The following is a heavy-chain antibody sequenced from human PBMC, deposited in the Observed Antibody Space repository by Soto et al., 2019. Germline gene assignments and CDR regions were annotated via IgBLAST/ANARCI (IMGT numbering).Heavy chain of an antibody. CDR2: IYYTGIT. J-gene: IGHJ4*02. V-gene: IGHV4-59*11. CDR1: GGSINNHY. D-gene: IGHD7-27*01. Sequence: QVHLQESGPGLMKPSETLSLTCTVSGGSINNHYWSWIRQPPEKGLEWIGYIYYTGITNYNPSLKSRVTMSVDTSKNQFSLNLTSLTAADTSIYYCARANWYSEYWGQGTLVTVSS. CDR3: ARANWYSEY.